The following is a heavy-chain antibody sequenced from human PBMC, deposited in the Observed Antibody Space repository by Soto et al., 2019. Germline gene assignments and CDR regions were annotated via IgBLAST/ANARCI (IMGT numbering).Heavy chain of an antibody. CDR2: ISTYNGDT. CDR3: ARAGAAPYYYYGMDV. CDR1: GYTFSTSC. J-gene: IGHJ6*02. D-gene: IGHD2-15*01. Sequence: QVKLVQSGAEVRKPGASVKVSCKASGYTFSTSCMSWLRQAPGQGLEWMGWISTYNGDTNDAPKFQDRVTMTSDTSTSTVYMELRRLRSDDTAVYYCARAGAAPYYYYGMDVWGQGPRVTVSS. V-gene: IGHV1-18*01.